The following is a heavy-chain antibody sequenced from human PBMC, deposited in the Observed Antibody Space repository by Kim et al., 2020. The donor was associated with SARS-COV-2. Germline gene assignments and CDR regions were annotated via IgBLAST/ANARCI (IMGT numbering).Heavy chain of an antibody. D-gene: IGHD6-13*01. Sequence: SETLSLTCTVSGGSISSYYWSWIRQPPGKGLEWIGYIYYSGSTNYNPSLKSRVTISVDTSKNQFSLKLSSVTAADTAVYYCASIAAAGSGWFDPWGQGTLVTVSS. CDR2: IYYSGST. J-gene: IGHJ5*02. CDR1: GGSISSYY. CDR3: ASIAAAGSGWFDP. V-gene: IGHV4-59*08.